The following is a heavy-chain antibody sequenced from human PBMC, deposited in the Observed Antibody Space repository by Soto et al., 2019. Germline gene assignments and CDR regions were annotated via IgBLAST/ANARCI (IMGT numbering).Heavy chain of an antibody. D-gene: IGHD3-3*01. CDR3: ARDGDPGYTFWSGPLGGGRFDP. Sequence: QVQLVQSGAEVKKPGSSVNVSCKTSGGTFGNTAVTWVRQAPGQGLEWLGGLVPMFGTANYAQKFQGRVTITADESTNTAYIELRSLRSDDTAVYYCARDGDPGYTFWSGPLGGGRFDPWGQGTLVTVSS. CDR1: GGTFGNTA. V-gene: IGHV1-69*12. CDR2: LVPMFGTA. J-gene: IGHJ5*02.